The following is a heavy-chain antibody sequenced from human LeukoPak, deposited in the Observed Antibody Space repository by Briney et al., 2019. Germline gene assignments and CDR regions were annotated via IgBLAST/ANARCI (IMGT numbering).Heavy chain of an antibody. V-gene: IGHV4-30-2*01. Sequence: SQTLSLNCAVSGGSISSGGYSWSWIRQPPGKGLEWIGYIYHSGSTYYNPSLKSRVTISVDRSKNQFSLKLNSVTAADTAVYYCAGQRSMAPLFDPWGQGTLVTVSS. D-gene: IGHD1-1*01. CDR2: IYHSGST. J-gene: IGHJ5*02. CDR1: GGSISSGGYS. CDR3: AGQRSMAPLFDP.